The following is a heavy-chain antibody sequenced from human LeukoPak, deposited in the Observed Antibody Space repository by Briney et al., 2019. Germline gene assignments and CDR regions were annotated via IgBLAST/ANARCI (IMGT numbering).Heavy chain of an antibody. CDR2: INPNSGGT. J-gene: IGHJ6*03. CDR3: ARARLLWFGESSYYMDV. Sequence: ASVKVSCKASGYTFTSYGISWVRQAPGQGLEWMGWINPNSGGTNYAQKFQGRVTMTRDTSISTAYMELSRLRSDDTAVYYCARARLLWFGESSYYMDVWGKGTTVTVSS. D-gene: IGHD3-10*01. V-gene: IGHV1-2*02. CDR1: GYTFTSYG.